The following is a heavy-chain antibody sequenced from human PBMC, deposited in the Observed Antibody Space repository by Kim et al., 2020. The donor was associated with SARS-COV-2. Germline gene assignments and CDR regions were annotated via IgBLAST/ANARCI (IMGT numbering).Heavy chain of an antibody. V-gene: IGHV1-3*01. Sequence: ASVKVSCKASGYTFATNAIHWVRQAPGQRLEWMGCINADNGNTKYPQKFQGRVTITRDTSASTAYMELTSLTSEDTAMYYCARGFRGVNLGYWGQGTLVT. CDR2: INADNGNT. D-gene: IGHD3-16*01. J-gene: IGHJ4*02. CDR1: GYTFATNA. CDR3: ARGFRGVNLGY.